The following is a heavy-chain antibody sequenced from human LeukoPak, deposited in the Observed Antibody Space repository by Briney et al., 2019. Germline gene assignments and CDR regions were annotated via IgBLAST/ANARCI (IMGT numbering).Heavy chain of an antibody. CDR1: GGTFSSYA. V-gene: IGHV1-69*13. CDR2: IIPIFGTA. Sequence: EASVKVSCKASGGTFSSYAISWVRQVPGQGLEWMGGIIPIFGTANYAQKFQGRVTITADESTSTAYMELSSLRSEDTAVYYCASKGTCSGGSCYPGYYYYMDVWGKGTTVTVSS. D-gene: IGHD2-15*01. CDR3: ASKGTCSGGSCYPGYYYYMDV. J-gene: IGHJ6*03.